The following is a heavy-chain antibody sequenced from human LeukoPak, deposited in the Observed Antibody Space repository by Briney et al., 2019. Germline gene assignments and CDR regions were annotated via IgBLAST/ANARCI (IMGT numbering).Heavy chain of an antibody. CDR1: GFSFSVYY. Sequence: GGSLRLSCAASGFSFSVYYMAWVRQAPGKGLGWVGLSRNKENRYSTEYGASVEGRVTISRDDSKNLMYLEMKSLKSDDTAVYYCVREYFGGYDYWGQGTLVTVSS. J-gene: IGHJ4*02. D-gene: IGHD2-15*01. CDR2: SRNKENRYST. V-gene: IGHV3-72*01. CDR3: VREYFGGYDY.